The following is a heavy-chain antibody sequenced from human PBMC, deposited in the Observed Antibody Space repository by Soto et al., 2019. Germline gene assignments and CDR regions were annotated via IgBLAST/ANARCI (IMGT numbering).Heavy chain of an antibody. CDR1: GFTFSNYV. CDR2: IGVSGTST. V-gene: IGHV3-23*01. CDR3: ANLERCEN. Sequence: EVQLLESGGGLVQPGGSLRLSCAASGFTFSNYVMNWVRRAPGKGLEWVSTIGVSGTSTHYADSVKGRFTISRDNSKNTLYLQMNSLSAEDTAVSYCANLERCENWGQGSLGTVSS. J-gene: IGHJ4*02.